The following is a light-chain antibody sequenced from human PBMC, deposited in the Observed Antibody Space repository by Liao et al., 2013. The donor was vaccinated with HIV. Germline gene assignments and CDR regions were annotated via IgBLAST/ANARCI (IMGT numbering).Light chain of an antibody. CDR2: QHY. Sequence: SYELTQPPSVSVSPGQTASITCSGDNLENKNACWYQQKPGRSPVLVIYQHYRRPSGIPERFSGSNSGNTATLTISGTQALDEADFYCQAWDSSVVFGGGTKLTVL. J-gene: IGLJ2*01. V-gene: IGLV3-1*01. CDR1: NLENKN. CDR3: QAWDSSVV.